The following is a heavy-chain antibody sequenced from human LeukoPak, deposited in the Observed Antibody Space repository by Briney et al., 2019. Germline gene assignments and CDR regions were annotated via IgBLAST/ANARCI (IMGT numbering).Heavy chain of an antibody. CDR3: AKDDGVVPAAIGFDY. V-gene: IGHV3-23*01. J-gene: IGHJ4*02. CDR2: ISGSGGTT. Sequence: PGGSLRLSCAASGFTFSSYAMSWVRQAPGKGLEWVSFISGSGGTTYYADSVKGRFTISRDNSKNTLYLQMNSLRAEDTAVYYCAKDDGVVPAAIGFDYWGQGTLVTVSS. CDR1: GFTFSSYA. D-gene: IGHD2-2*01.